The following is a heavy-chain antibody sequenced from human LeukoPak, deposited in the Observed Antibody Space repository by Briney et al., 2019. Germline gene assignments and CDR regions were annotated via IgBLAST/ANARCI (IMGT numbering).Heavy chain of an antibody. CDR2: LYIGGNT. CDR1: GLTVNNNY. J-gene: IGHJ4*02. D-gene: IGHD5-12*01. Sequence: GGSLRLSCAASGLTVNNNYMNWVRQAPGKGLEWVSALYIGGNTYYADSVRGRFTISRDNSKNTLYLQMNSLGAEDTALYFCAEASDMAATAPEYWGQGILVTVSS. CDR3: AEASDMAATAPEY. V-gene: IGHV3-53*01.